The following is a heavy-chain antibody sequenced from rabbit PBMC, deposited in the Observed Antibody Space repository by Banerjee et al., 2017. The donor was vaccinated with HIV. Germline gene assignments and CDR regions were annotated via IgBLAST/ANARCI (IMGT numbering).Heavy chain of an antibody. J-gene: IGHJ3*01. D-gene: IGHD6-1*01. CDR3: ARDIHYYTYGYGGYAM. V-gene: IGHV1S40*01. Sequence: QSLEESGGGLVQPEGSLTLTCTASGFSFSMGYDMCWVRQAPGKGLEWIACIGAGSAGRDYYANWAKGRFTISKTSSTTVTLQMTSLTAADTATYFCARDIHYYTYGYGGYAMWGQGNLVTVS. CDR2: IGAGSAGRD. CDR1: GFSFSMGYD.